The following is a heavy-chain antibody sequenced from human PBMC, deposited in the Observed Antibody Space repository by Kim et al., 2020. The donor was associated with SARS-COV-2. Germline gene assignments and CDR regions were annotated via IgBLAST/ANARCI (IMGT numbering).Heavy chain of an antibody. V-gene: IGHV3-64D*06. CDR2: ISSNGGST. CDR3: VKVLARGPRSYYFDY. J-gene: IGHJ4*02. Sequence: GGSLRLSCSASGFTFSNYAMYWVRQAPGKGPEYVSAISSNGGSTYFADSVKGRFIISRDNSKNTLYLQMSSLRPEDTAVYHCVKVLARGPRSYYFDYWGQGTLVTVSS. CDR1: GFTFSNYA.